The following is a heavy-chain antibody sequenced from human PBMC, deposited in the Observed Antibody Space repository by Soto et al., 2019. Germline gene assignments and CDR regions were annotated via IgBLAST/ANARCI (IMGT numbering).Heavy chain of an antibody. CDR3: ARDYLTGDPREAFDS. CDR1: GFNFGAFS. D-gene: IGHD7-27*01. V-gene: IGHV3-21*01. CDR2: IDPTSTEI. Sequence: EVQLVESGGRLVKPGESLRLSCTASGFNFGAFSLSWVRQAPGKGLEWVSSIDPTSTEIHYADSVEGRFSVYRDITKNSLYLQMISLRFEDTGVYYCARDYLTGDPREAFDSWGQGTLVTVSS. J-gene: IGHJ4*02.